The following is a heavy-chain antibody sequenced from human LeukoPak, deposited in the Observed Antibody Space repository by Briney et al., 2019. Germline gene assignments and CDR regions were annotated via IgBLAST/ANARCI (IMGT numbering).Heavy chain of an antibody. CDR3: ARLPYSSGWYLDAFDI. V-gene: IGHV3-11*04. J-gene: IGHJ3*02. CDR2: ISSSGSTI. D-gene: IGHD6-19*01. Sequence: PGGSLRLSCAASGFTFSDYYMSWIRQAPGKGLEWVSYISSSGSTIYYADSVKGRFTISRDNAKNSLYLQMNSLRAEDTAVYYCARLPYSSGWYLDAFDIWGQGTMVTVSS. CDR1: GFTFSDYY.